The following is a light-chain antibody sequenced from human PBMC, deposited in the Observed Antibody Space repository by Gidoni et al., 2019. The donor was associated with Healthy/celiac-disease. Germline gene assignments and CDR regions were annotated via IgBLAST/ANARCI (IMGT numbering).Light chain of an antibody. Sequence: DIVMTQSTDSLAVSLGERATINCKSSQSVVYSSNNKNYLAWYQQKPGPPPKLLIYWASTRESGVPDRFSGSGSGTDFTLTISSLQAEDVAVYYCQQYYSTPPTFGGGTKVEIK. V-gene: IGKV4-1*01. CDR3: QQYYSTPPT. CDR2: WAS. J-gene: IGKJ4*01. CDR1: QSVVYSSNNKNY.